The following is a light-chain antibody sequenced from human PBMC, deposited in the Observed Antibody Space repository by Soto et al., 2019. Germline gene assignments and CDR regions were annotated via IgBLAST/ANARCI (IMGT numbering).Light chain of an antibody. J-gene: IGKJ3*01. CDR1: QSVSVNS. V-gene: IGKV3-20*01. CDR2: AAS. Sequence: EIVLTQSTGTLSLSPGERATLSCRASQSVSVNSLAWYQQKGGQAPRLLIYAASTRATVVPDRFSGSGSGTDFALTISRLETEDCAVYYCKQYGGSPFTFGPGTKVDIK. CDR3: KQYGGSPFT.